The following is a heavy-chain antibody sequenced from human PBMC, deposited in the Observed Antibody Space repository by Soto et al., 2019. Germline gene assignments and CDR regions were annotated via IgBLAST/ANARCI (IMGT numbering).Heavy chain of an antibody. V-gene: IGHV3-48*02. J-gene: IGHJ4*02. CDR3: AREGYCSSASCVEY. D-gene: IGHD2-2*01. Sequence: QLVESGGGLVQPGGSLRLSCAASGFTFSTYSMNWVRQAPGKGREWVSYISSTSSPIYYADSVKGRFTIARDNAKNSLYLQMNSLRDEDTAVYYCAREGYCSSASCVEYWGQGTLVTVSS. CDR1: GFTFSTYS. CDR2: ISSTSSPI.